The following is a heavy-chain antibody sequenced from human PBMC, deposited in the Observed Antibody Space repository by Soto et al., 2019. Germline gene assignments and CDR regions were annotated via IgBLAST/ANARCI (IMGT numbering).Heavy chain of an antibody. Sequence: QVQLQESGPGLVKPSQTLSLTCTVSGGSISSGGYYWSWIRQHPGKGLEWIGYIYYSGSTYYNPSPNSRVTIAVDTSKNQFSLKLSSVTAADTAVYYCARGTTAAGTGWFDPWGQGTLVTVSS. CDR2: IYYSGST. CDR3: ARGTTAAGTGWFDP. V-gene: IGHV4-31*03. J-gene: IGHJ5*02. D-gene: IGHD6-13*01. CDR1: GGSISSGGYY.